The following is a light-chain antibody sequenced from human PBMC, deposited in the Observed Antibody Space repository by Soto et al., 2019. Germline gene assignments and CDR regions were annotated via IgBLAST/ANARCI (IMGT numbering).Light chain of an antibody. J-gene: IGLJ3*02. CDR1: SSNIGAGND. Sequence: QSVLTQPPSVSGAPGQRVNISCYGSSSNIGAGNDVHWYQQLPGAAPKLLIYGATRRPSGVPDRFSGSRSGNSAFLAITGLQVEDESVYYCQSFDSSLSGALFGGGAQLTVL. CDR3: QSFDSSLSGAL. CDR2: GAT. V-gene: IGLV1-40*01.